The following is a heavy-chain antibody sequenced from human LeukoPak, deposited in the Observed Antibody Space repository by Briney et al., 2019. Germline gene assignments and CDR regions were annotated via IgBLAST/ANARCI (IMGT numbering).Heavy chain of an antibody. J-gene: IGHJ4*02. Sequence: LAGGSLRLSCAASGFTFSSYWMHWVRQAPGKGLVWVSRINSDGSRTTYADSVKGRFTISRDNSKNTLYLQMNSLRAEDTAVYYCAKDLGSYYDSTALDYWGQGTLVTVSS. D-gene: IGHD3-22*01. CDR2: INSDGSRT. CDR1: GFTFSSYW. CDR3: AKDLGSYYDSTALDY. V-gene: IGHV3-74*01.